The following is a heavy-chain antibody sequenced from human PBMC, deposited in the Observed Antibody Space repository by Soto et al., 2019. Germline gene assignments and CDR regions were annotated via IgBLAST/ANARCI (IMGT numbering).Heavy chain of an antibody. Sequence: GGSLRLSCAASGFTFSSYAMHWVRQAPGKGLEWVAVISYDGSNKYYADSVKGRFTISRDNSKNTLYLQMNSLRAEDTAVYYCARDRARPSITGTREPLYFDYWGQGTLVTVSS. CDR2: ISYDGSNK. CDR1: GFTFSSYA. V-gene: IGHV3-30-3*01. CDR3: ARDRARPSITGTREPLYFDY. D-gene: IGHD1-20*01. J-gene: IGHJ4*02.